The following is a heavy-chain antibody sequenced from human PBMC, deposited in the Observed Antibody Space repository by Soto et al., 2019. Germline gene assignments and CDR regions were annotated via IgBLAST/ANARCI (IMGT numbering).Heavy chain of an antibody. CDR2: IYYSGST. Sequence: SETLSLTCTVSGGSISSYYWSWIRQPPGKGLEWIGYIYYSGSTNYNPSLKSRVTISVDTSKNQFSLKLSSVTAADTAVYYCARDCSSTSCSNGYYYYYGMDVWGQGTTVTVSS. D-gene: IGHD2-2*01. V-gene: IGHV4-59*01. CDR1: GGSISSYY. CDR3: ARDCSSTSCSNGYYYYYGMDV. J-gene: IGHJ6*02.